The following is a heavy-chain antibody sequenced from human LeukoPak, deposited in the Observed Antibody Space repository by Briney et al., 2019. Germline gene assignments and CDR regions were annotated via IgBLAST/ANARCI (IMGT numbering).Heavy chain of an antibody. CDR2: IYYSGSA. D-gene: IGHD3-3*01. CDR3: ARAVYRMSGTGASFDY. V-gene: IGHV4-59*01. CDR1: GGSISSFY. J-gene: IGHJ4*02. Sequence: SETLSLTCTVSGGSISSFYWSWIRQPPGKGLEWIGYIYYSGSANYNPSLKSRVTISVDTSKNQFSLKVNSVTAADTAVYYCARAVYRMSGTGASFDYWGQGTLVTVSS.